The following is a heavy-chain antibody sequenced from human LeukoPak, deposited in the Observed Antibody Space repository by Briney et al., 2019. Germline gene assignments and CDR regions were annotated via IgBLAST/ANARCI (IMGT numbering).Heavy chain of an antibody. CDR3: AKELIFGVVSPVDP. CDR1: GFTFSSYG. CDR2: IRYDGSNK. V-gene: IGHV3-30*02. J-gene: IGHJ5*02. Sequence: GGSLRLSCAASGFTFSSYGMHWVRQAPGKGLEWVAFIRYDGSNKYCADSVKGRFTISRDNSKNTLYLQMNSLRAEDTAVYYCAKELIFGVVSPVDPWGQGTLVTVSS. D-gene: IGHD3-3*01.